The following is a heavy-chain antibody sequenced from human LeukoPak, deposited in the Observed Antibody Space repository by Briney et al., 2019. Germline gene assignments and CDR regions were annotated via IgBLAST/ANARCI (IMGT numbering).Heavy chain of an antibody. CDR1: GFSLASYD. J-gene: IGHJ5*02. D-gene: IGHD2-2*01. CDR3: ARADCPSSTCYLRRSWFDP. Sequence: GGSLRLSCAASGFSLASYDMNWVRQAPGKGLEWVSSISFSSTYIYYRASVKGRFTISRDNAKNSLYLGMNNLRDEDTAVYYCARADCPSSTCYLRRSWFDPWGQGTLVTVSS. V-gene: IGHV3-21*06. CDR2: ISFSSTYI.